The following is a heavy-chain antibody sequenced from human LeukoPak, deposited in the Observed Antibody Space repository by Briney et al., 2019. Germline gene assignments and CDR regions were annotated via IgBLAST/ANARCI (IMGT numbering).Heavy chain of an antibody. CDR3: TTDLGSGSLFDC. V-gene: IGHV3-15*01. CDR2: IKSKRDGGTA. CDR1: GFTFSYAW. J-gene: IGHJ4*02. D-gene: IGHD1-26*01. Sequence: GGSLRLSCAASGFTFSYAWMSWVRQTPGKGLEWVGRIKSKRDGGTADSAAPVKGRFTISRHDLKNTVYLQMNSLKAEDTAVYYCTTDLGSGSLFDCWGQGILVTVSS.